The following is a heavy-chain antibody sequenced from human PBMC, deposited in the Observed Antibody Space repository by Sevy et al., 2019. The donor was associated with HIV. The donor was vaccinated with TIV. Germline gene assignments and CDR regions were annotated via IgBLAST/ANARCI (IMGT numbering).Heavy chain of an antibody. CDR3: ARGWGHSGSGSYLTLDY. D-gene: IGHD3-10*01. CDR1: GFTFSSNA. J-gene: IGHJ4*02. V-gene: IGHV3-30-3*01. Sequence: GGSLRLSCAASGFTFSSNAMHWVRQAPGKGLEWVAVISYDGSNKYYADSVKGRFTISRDNSKNTLYLQMNSLRAQDTAVYYCARGWGHSGSGSYLTLDYWGQGTLVTVSS. CDR2: ISYDGSNK.